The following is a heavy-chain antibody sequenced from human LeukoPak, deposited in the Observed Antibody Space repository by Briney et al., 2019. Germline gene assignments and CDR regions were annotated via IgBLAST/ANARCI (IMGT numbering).Heavy chain of an antibody. D-gene: IGHD7-27*01. CDR1: GFTFSGHA. CDR3: AKDRPGEAWFDY. V-gene: IGHV3-23*01. J-gene: IGHJ4*02. Sequence: QSGGSLRLSCAASGFTFSGHAMSWVRQAPGKGLEWVSGISTSGGSTYYGNSVRGRFAISRDNSKNMVYLQMNSLRAEDTAVYYCAKDRPGEAWFDYWGQGTLVTVSS. CDR2: ISTSGGST.